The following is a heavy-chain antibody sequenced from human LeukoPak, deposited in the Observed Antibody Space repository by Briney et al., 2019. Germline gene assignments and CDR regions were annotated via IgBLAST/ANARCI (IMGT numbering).Heavy chain of an antibody. CDR1: GFTFSSYD. Sequence: GGSLRLSCAASGFTFSSYDMHWVRQATGKGLEWVSAIGTAGDTYYPGSVKGRFTISRENAKNSLYLQMNSLRAGDTAVYYCARVSGEGELPDYWGQGTLVTVSS. CDR3: ARVSGEGELPDY. V-gene: IGHV3-13*01. CDR2: IGTAGDT. J-gene: IGHJ4*02. D-gene: IGHD1-26*01.